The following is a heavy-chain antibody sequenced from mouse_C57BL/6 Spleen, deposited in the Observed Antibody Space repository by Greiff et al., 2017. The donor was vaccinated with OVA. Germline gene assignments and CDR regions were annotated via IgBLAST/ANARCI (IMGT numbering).Heavy chain of an antibody. V-gene: IGHV3-6*01. J-gene: IGHJ4*01. Sequence: EVKLVESGPGLVKPSQSLSLTCSVTGYSITSGYYWNWIRQFPGNKLEWMGYISYDGSNNYNPSLKNRISITRDTSKNQFFLKLNSVTTEDTATYYCARKATVVRAMDYWGQGTSVTVSS. CDR3: ARKATVVRAMDY. D-gene: IGHD1-1*01. CDR2: ISYDGSN. CDR1: GYSITSGYY.